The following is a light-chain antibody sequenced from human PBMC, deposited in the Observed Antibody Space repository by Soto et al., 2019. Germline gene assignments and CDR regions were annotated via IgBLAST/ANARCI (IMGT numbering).Light chain of an antibody. CDR1: QSVSSY. Sequence: EIVLTQSPATLSLSPGERATLSCRASQSVSSYLAWYQQKPGQAPRLLIYDASNRGTGIPARFSGSGSGTDFTITISGLVPEDFAVYYCQQRSNWLTFGGGTKVEIK. CDR3: QQRSNWLT. J-gene: IGKJ4*01. CDR2: DAS. V-gene: IGKV3-11*01.